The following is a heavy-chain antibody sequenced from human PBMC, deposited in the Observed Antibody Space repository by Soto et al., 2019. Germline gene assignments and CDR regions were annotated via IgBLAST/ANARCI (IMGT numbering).Heavy chain of an antibody. J-gene: IGHJ4*02. Sequence: GASVKVSCKASGYTFTGYYMHWVRQAPGQGLEWVGWISIYNGNTKYAQKVQGRVTMTTDTSTSTAYMELRSLRSDDTAIYYCTREGGDNTGYYFAYWGQGTLVTVSS. D-gene: IGHD2-21*01. CDR3: TREGGDNTGYYFAY. CDR2: ISIYNGNT. CDR1: GYTFTGYY. V-gene: IGHV1-18*04.